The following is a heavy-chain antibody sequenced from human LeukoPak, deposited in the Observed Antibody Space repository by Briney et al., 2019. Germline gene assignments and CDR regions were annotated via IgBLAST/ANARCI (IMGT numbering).Heavy chain of an antibody. V-gene: IGHV3-74*01. CDR1: GYTFSSYW. CDR2: IDSDGRST. J-gene: IGHJ4*02. CDR3: ARDRPRYAFGY. D-gene: IGHD6-6*01. Sequence: GGSLRLSCAASGYTFSSYWMHWVRQAPGKGLVWVSRIDSDGRSTSYADSVKGRFTISRDNAKNMLYLQMNSLRAEDTAVYYCARDRPRYAFGYWGQGTLVTVSS.